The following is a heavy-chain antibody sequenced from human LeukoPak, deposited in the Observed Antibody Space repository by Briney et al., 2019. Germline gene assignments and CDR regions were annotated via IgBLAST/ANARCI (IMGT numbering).Heavy chain of an antibody. CDR2: IYHSGST. V-gene: IGHV4-38-2*02. D-gene: IGHD6-6*01. CDR1: GYSIGSGYG. CDR3: ARDPVPWYSSSSGLDY. J-gene: IGHJ4*02. Sequence: SQTLSLTCTVAGYSIGSGYGGGWVRHPPGNGLGWSGSIYHSGSTYYNPSLKRRVTISVDTSKNQFSLKLSSVTAADTAVYYCARDPVPWYSSSSGLDYSGQGTLVTVSS.